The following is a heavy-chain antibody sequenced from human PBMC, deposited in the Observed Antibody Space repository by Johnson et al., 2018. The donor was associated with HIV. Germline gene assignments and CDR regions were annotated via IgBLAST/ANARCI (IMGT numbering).Heavy chain of an antibody. D-gene: IGHD3-10*01. Sequence: QVQLVESGGGVVQPGGSLRLSCAASGFTFSSYGMHWVRQAPGKGLEWVAFIRYDGSNKYYADSVKGRFTISRDNSKNTLSVQMNNLKPEDTAVYYCARVIGSYYDPRGAFDIWGQGTMVTVSS. V-gene: IGHV3-30*02. CDR3: ARVIGSYYDPRGAFDI. CDR2: IRYDGSNK. J-gene: IGHJ3*02. CDR1: GFTFSSYG.